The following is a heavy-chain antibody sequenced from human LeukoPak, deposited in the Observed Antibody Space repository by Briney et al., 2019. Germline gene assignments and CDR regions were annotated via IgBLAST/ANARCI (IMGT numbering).Heavy chain of an antibody. V-gene: IGHV3-74*01. D-gene: IGHD3-10*01. J-gene: IGHJ4*02. CDR2: ISTDGSST. CDR3: ARGGIRFIDY. CDR1: GLTFSSYW. Sequence: GGSLRLSCAASGLTFSSYWMYWVRQAPGKGLVWVSRISTDGSSTDYADSVKGRFTISRDNAKNTLYVQMNSLRAEDTAVYYCARGGIRFIDYWGQGTLVTVSS.